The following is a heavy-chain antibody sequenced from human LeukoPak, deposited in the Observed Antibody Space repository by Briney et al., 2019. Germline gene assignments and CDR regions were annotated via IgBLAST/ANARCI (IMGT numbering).Heavy chain of an antibody. CDR2: IYYSGST. J-gene: IGHJ4*02. D-gene: IGHD3-16*01. CDR1: GGSISGSSYY. V-gene: IGHV4-39*07. CDR3: ARGSDYVWGV. Sequence: SETLSLTCTVSGGSISGSSYYWGWIRQPPGKGLEWIGSIYYSGSTYYNPSLKSRVTISVDTSKNQFSLKLNSVTAADTAVYYCARGSDYVWGVWGQGTLVTVSS.